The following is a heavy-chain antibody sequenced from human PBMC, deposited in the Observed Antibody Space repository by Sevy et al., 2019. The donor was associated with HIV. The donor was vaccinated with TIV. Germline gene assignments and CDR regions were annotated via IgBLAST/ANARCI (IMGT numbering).Heavy chain of an antibody. D-gene: IGHD6-13*01. J-gene: IGHJ4*02. Sequence: GGSLRLSCAASGFSFSIYWMSWVRQAPGKGLEWVATMKQDGSEEDYVDSVKGRFTISRDNAKNSLYLQMNSLRAEDTAVYYCAKDAAIRRPLTGTDYWGQGTLVTVSS. CDR2: MKQDGSEE. CDR1: GFSFSIYW. CDR3: AKDAAIRRPLTGTDY. V-gene: IGHV3-7*03.